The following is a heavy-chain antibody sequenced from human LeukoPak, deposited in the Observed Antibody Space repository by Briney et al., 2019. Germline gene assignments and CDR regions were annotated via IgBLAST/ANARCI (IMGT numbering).Heavy chain of an antibody. V-gene: IGHV3-74*01. D-gene: IGHD2-2*01. CDR1: GFTFSDYW. Sequence: GGSLRLSCAASGFTFSDYWMHWFRQAPGKGLVWVSRINYDGSTNYADSVKGRFTISRDNARNTLYMQMNSLRAEDTAVYYCVRGCSSTSCYPFDYWGQGTLVTVSS. CDR3: VRGCSSTSCYPFDY. J-gene: IGHJ4*02. CDR2: INYDGST.